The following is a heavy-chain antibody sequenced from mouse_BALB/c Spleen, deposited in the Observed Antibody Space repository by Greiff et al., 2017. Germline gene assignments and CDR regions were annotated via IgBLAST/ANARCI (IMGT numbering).Heavy chain of an antibody. D-gene: IGHD1-2*01. Sequence: DVKLVESGGGLVQPGGSRKLSCAASGFTFSDYYMYWVRQTPEKRLEWVATISDGGSYTYYPDSVKGRFTISRDNAKNNLYLQMSSLKSEDTAMYYCARGLRLRGFAYWGQGTLVTVSA. J-gene: IGHJ3*01. CDR3: ARGLRLRGFAY. CDR1: GFTFSDYY. CDR2: ISDGGSYT. V-gene: IGHV5-4*02.